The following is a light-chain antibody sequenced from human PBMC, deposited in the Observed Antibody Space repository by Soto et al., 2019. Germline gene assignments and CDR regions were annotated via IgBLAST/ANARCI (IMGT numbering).Light chain of an antibody. CDR2: GAS. CDR3: QQYGSSPPRYT. Sequence: EIVLTQSPGTLSLSPGERATLACRASQSVGSSYLAWYQQKPGQAPRLLIYGASSRATGIPDRFSGSGSGTDFTLTISRLEPEDFPVYYCQQYGSSPPRYTFGQGTKLEIK. V-gene: IGKV3-20*01. CDR1: QSVGSSY. J-gene: IGKJ2*01.